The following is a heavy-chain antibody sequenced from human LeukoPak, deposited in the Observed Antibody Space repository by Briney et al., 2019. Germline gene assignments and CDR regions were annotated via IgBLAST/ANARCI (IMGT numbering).Heavy chain of an antibody. Sequence: SETLSLTCAVYGGSFSGYYWSWIRQPPGKGLEWIGEINHSGSTNYNPSLKSRVTIPVDTSKNQFSLKLSSVTAADTAVYYCARAYVWGSYRYPFDYWGQGTLVTVSS. CDR2: INHSGST. V-gene: IGHV4-34*01. D-gene: IGHD3-16*02. CDR1: GGSFSGYY. J-gene: IGHJ4*02. CDR3: ARAYVWGSYRYPFDY.